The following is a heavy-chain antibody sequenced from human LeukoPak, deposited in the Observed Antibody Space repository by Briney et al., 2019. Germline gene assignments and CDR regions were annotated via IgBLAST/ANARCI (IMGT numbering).Heavy chain of an antibody. J-gene: IGHJ4*02. D-gene: IGHD5-12*01. CDR1: GGSISSGGYY. Sequence: SETLSLTCTVSGGSISSGGYYWSWIRQHPGKGLEWIGYIYYSGSTYYNPSLKSRVTISVDTSKNQFSLKLSSVTAADTAVYYCASLMRGYSGYDWAYYFDYWGQGTLVTVSS. V-gene: IGHV4-31*03. CDR2: IYYSGST. CDR3: ASLMRGYSGYDWAYYFDY.